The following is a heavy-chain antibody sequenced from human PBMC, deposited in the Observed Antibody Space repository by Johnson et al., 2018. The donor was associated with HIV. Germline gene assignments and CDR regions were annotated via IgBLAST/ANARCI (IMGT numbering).Heavy chain of an antibody. Sequence: EVQLVESGGGLVKPGGSLRLSCAASGFTFSNAWMSWVRQAPGKGLEWVSGINWNGGSTGYADSVKGRFNISRDNAKNSLYLQMNSLRAEDTALYYCARVGQYCSSTSCSGAFDIWGQGTMVTVSS. CDR2: INWNGGST. V-gene: IGHV3-20*04. D-gene: IGHD2-2*01. CDR1: GFTFSNAW. J-gene: IGHJ3*02. CDR3: ARVGQYCSSTSCSGAFDI.